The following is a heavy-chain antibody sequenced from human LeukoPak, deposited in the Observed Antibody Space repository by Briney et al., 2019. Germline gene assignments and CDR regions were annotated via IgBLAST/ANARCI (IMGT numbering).Heavy chain of an antibody. Sequence: GGSLRLSCAASGFTFSSYSMNWVRQAPGKGLEWVSSISSSSSYIYYADSVKGRFTISRDNAKNSLYLQMNSLRAEDAAVYYCARSYDSSGYPNLIDYWGQGTLVTVSS. CDR1: GFTFSSYS. V-gene: IGHV3-21*01. D-gene: IGHD3-22*01. J-gene: IGHJ4*02. CDR2: ISSSSSYI. CDR3: ARSYDSSGYPNLIDY.